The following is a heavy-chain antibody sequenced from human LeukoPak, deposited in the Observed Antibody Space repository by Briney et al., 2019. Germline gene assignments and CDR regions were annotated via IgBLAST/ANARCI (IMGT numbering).Heavy chain of an antibody. CDR3: ARDTGLLVFDY. V-gene: IGHV4-59*01. J-gene: IGHJ4*02. CDR1: GGSISSYY. CDR2: IYYSGST. D-gene: IGHD2-8*02. Sequence: SETLSLTCTVSGGSISSYYWSWIRQPPGKGLEWIGYIYYSGSTNYNPSLKSRVTISVDTSKNQFSLKLSSVTAADTAVYYCARDTGLLVFDYWGQGTLVTVSS.